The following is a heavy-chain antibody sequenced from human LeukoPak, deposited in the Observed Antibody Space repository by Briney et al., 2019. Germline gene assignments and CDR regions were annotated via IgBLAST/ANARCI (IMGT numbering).Heavy chain of an antibody. CDR2: ISWNSGSI. Sequence: GGSLRLSCAASGFTFDDYAMHSVRQAPGKGLEWVSGISWNSGSIGYADSVKGRFTISRDNAKNSLYLQMNSLRAEDTALYYCAKASGGSYYYYYMDVWGKGTTVTVSS. CDR3: AKASGGSYYYYYMDV. CDR1: GFTFDDYA. V-gene: IGHV3-9*01. D-gene: IGHD3-10*01. J-gene: IGHJ6*03.